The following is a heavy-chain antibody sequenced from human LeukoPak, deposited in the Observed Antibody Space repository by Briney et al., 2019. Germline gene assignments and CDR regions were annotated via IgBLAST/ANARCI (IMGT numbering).Heavy chain of an antibody. CDR2: ISYDGTNK. Sequence: GGSLRLSCAASGFTFSNYAIHWVRQAPGKGLEWVSVISYDGTNKYYADSVKGRFTISRDNSKNTLYLQMNSLKTEDTALYYCARQMATILDGILDYWGQGTLVSVSS. D-gene: IGHD5-24*01. J-gene: IGHJ4*02. V-gene: IGHV3-30*04. CDR1: GFTFSNYA. CDR3: ARQMATILDGILDY.